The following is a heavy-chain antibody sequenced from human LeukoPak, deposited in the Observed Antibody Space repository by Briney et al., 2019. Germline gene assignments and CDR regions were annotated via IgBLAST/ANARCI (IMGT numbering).Heavy chain of an antibody. CDR3: ARGEYSSGWYSNPLFDY. V-gene: IGHV3-53*01. J-gene: IGHJ4*02. CDR1: GFTVSSTY. CDR2: IYSSGST. Sequence: GGSLRLSCAASGFTVSSTYMSWVRQAPGQGLEWVSLIYSSGSTFYADSVQGRFTVPRDNSKNTLYLQMNSLRAEDTAVYYCARGEYSSGWYSNPLFDYWGQGTLVTVSS. D-gene: IGHD6-19*01.